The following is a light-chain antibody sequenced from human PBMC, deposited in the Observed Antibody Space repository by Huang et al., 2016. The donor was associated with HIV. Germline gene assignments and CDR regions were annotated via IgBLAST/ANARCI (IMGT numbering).Light chain of an antibody. CDR1: QSVSSDY. J-gene: IGKJ5*01. V-gene: IGKV3-20*01. CDR3: QQYGSTIT. CDR2: GAS. Sequence: EIVLTQSPGALSLSPGERATLSCRASQSVSSDYLAWYQQKLGQAPRLLIYGASSRATGIPDRFSGSGSGTDFTLTISRLEPEDFAVYYCQQYGSTITCGQGTRLEI.